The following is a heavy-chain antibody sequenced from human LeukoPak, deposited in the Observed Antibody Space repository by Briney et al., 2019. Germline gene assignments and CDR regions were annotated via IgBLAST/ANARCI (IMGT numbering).Heavy chain of an antibody. J-gene: IGHJ1*01. D-gene: IGHD4-17*01. V-gene: IGHV4-59*01. Sequence: SETLSLTCTVSGGSISSYYWSWIRQPPGKGLEWIGYIYYSGSTNYNPSLKSRVTISVDTSKNQFSLKLSSVTAADTAVYYCARVSMPDDYGDYEAYFQHWGQGTLVTVS. CDR1: GGSISSYY. CDR2: IYYSGST. CDR3: ARVSMPDDYGDYEAYFQH.